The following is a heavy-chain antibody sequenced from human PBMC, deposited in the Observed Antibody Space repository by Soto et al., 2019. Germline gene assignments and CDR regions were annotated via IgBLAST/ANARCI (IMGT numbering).Heavy chain of an antibody. J-gene: IGHJ4*02. CDR3: ARVWRGNIEDY. V-gene: IGHV3-72*01. CDR2: TRNKANSYTT. CDR1: GFTFSDHY. Sequence: VQLVESGGGLVQPGGSLRLSCAASGFTFSDHYMDWVRQAPGKGLEWVGRTRNKANSYTTEYAASVKGRFTISRDDSKNSLFLQMNSLKTEDTAVYYCARVWRGNIEDYWGQGALVTVSS. D-gene: IGHD3-16*02.